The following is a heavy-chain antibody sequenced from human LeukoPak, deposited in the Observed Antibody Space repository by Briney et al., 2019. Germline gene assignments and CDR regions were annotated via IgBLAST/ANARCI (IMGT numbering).Heavy chain of an antibody. CDR2: INWNGGST. V-gene: IGHV3-20*04. D-gene: IGHD1-14*01. CDR1: GFTFDDYG. CDR3: TRYNNDHFDY. J-gene: IGHJ4*02. Sequence: GGSLRLSCAASGFTFDDYGMSWVRQAPGKGLEWVSGINWNGGSTGYADSVKGRFTISRDNAKNSLYLQMNSLRAEDTAVYYCTRYNNDHFDYWGQGTLVTVSS.